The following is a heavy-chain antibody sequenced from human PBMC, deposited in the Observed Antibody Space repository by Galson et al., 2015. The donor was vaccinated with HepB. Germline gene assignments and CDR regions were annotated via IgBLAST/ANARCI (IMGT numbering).Heavy chain of an antibody. CDR2: ITTSAGDT. Sequence: SLRLSCAASGFTLHSNDMSWVRQAPGKGLEWVSQITTSAGDTHYADSVKGRFTISRDSFKNILYLQMNSLRVEDTAVYYCAKDNRSGWSESWGQGTQVIVSS. D-gene: IGHD3-22*01. V-gene: IGHV3-23*01. CDR3: AKDNRSGWSES. J-gene: IGHJ5*01. CDR1: GFTLHSND.